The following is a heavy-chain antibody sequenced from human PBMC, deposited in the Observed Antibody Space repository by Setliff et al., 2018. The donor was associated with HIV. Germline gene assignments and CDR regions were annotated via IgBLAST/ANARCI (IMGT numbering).Heavy chain of an antibody. CDR1: GGSIISSSYY. CDR3: ARQGLTMNPGVPAPILYFFDY. CDR2: MCYRGTT. D-gene: IGHD3-10*01. J-gene: IGHJ4*02. Sequence: LSLTCTVSGGSIISSSYYWGWIRLPPGKGLEWIRSMCYRGTTYNNPSLKSRVTFSADTSKNQFSLNLNSVTATDTAVYFCARQGLTMNPGVPAPILYFFDYWGQGILVTVS. V-gene: IGHV4-39*01.